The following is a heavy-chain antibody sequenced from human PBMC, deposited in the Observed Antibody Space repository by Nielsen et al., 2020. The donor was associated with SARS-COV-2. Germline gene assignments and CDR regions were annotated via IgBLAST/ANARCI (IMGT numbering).Heavy chain of an antibody. CDR1: GYSFSTYS. CDR3: ARRGYCSGDSCHRAFDY. D-gene: IGHD2-15*01. J-gene: IGHJ4*02. V-gene: IGHV5-51*01. Sequence: GESLKISCKGSGYSFSTYSIAWVRQMPGKGLEWMGVVYPGDSDTRYNPSFQGRVTMSADKSISTAYLQWSSLRASDTAIYYCARRGYCSGDSCHRAFDYWGQGTLVTVSS. CDR2: VYPGDSDT.